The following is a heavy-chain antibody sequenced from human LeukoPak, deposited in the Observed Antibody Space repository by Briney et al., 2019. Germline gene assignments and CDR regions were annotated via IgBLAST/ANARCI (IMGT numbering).Heavy chain of an antibody. D-gene: IGHD1-26*01. J-gene: IGHJ4*02. V-gene: IGHV1-46*01. CDR2: INPSGGST. CDR3: ARGPLVRVWELLGEDY. CDR1: GYTFTSYY. Sequence: ASVKVSCKASGYTFTSYYMHWVRQAPGQGLEWMGIINPSGGSTSYAQKFQGRVTMTRDTSISTAYMELSRLRSDDTAVYYCARGPLVRVWELLGEDYWGQGTLVTVSS.